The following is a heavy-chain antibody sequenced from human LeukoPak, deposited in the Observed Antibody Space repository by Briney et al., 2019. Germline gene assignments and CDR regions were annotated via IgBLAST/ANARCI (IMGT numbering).Heavy chain of an antibody. Sequence: GGSLRLSCAASGFTFCDYYMSWIRQAPGKGLEWGSYISSSSSYTNYADSVKGRFTISRDNAKNSLYLQMNSLRAEDTAVYYCARDHLGYCSGGSCYDTFDYWGQGTLVTVSS. D-gene: IGHD2-15*01. CDR1: GFTFCDYY. CDR2: ISSSSSYT. V-gene: IGHV3-11*05. CDR3: ARDHLGYCSGGSCYDTFDY. J-gene: IGHJ4*02.